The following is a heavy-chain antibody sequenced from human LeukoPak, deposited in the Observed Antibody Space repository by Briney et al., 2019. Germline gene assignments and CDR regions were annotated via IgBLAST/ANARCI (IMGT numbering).Heavy chain of an antibody. V-gene: IGHV6-1*01. Sequence: SQTLSLTCAISVDSVSSNSVTWDWIRHSPSRGLEWLGRTYYRSKWYNDYAVFVKSRITVNPDTSKNQFSLQLNYVTPEDSAVYYCVRSSGWAYDSWGQGTLVTVSS. CDR2: TYYRSKWYN. CDR3: VRSSGWAYDS. D-gene: IGHD3-16*01. CDR1: VDSVSSNSVT. J-gene: IGHJ4*02.